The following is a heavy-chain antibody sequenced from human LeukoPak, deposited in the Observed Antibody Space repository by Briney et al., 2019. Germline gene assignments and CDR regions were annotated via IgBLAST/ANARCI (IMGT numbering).Heavy chain of an antibody. CDR3: ASGGKSTFYGSGSYYLEY. CDR2: INRSGNT. D-gene: IGHD3-10*01. V-gene: IGHV4-34*01. J-gene: IGHJ4*02. Sequence: SQTLSPTCAVYGGSFRGYYWSSIPHPPGKGLEWIGEINRSGNTNYNPSHKSRVTISVDTSKNQSSKQLSSVTAADTAVYYGASGGKSTFYGSGSYYLEYWGQGTLVTVSS. CDR1: GGSFRGYY.